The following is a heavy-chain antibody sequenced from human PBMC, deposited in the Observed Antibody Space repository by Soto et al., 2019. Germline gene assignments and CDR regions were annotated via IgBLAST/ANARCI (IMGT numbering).Heavy chain of an antibody. V-gene: IGHV4-4*02. Sequence: NPSETLSLTCAVSGGSISSSNWWSWVRQPPGKGLEWIGEIYHSGSTNYNPSLKSRVTISVDKSKNQFSLKLSSVTAADTAVYYCARHSSSWYSPFDYWGQGTLVTVSS. CDR1: GGSISSSNW. CDR3: ARHSSSWYSPFDY. D-gene: IGHD6-13*01. CDR2: IYHSGST. J-gene: IGHJ4*02.